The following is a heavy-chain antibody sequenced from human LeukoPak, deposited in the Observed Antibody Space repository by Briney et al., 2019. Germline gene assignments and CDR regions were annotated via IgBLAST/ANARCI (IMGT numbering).Heavy chain of an antibody. CDR2: IKTDGSIT. CDR3: ANLPSLRFLEWLLSAGGT. D-gene: IGHD3-3*01. J-gene: IGHJ5*02. CDR1: GFSFSVYW. V-gene: IGHV3-74*01. Sequence: GGSLRLSCAASGFSFSVYWMHWVRQAPGKGPVWVSRIKTDGSITDYADFVKGRFTISRDNAKNTLYLQMNSLRTEDTAVYYCANLPSLRFLEWLLSAGGTWGQGTLVTVSS.